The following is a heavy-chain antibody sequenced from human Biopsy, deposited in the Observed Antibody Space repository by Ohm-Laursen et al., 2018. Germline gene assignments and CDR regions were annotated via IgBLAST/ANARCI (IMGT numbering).Heavy chain of an antibody. V-gene: IGHV2-70*11. CDR3: ARTPILIVSAGLVYRHRRHLQGMDV. CDR1: GFSLSARGMC. CDR2: VDWGDYK. D-gene: IGHD6-13*01. J-gene: IGHJ6*02. Sequence: TQTLTLTCSFSGFSLSARGMCVSWIRQAPGKALEWLARVDWGDYKDYSASLQTKLSISKDTSNDQVVLTVSNVDPADTATYYCARTPILIVSAGLVYRHRRHLQGMDVWGQGIAVTVS.